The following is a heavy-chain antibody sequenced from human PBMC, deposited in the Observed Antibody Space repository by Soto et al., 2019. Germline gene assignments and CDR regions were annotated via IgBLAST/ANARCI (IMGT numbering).Heavy chain of an antibody. CDR1: GYSFTSYT. Sequence: QVQLVQSGPEVKKPGASVKVSCKASGYSFTSYTLHWVRQAPGQRLEWMGWINAANGDAKHSQNFQGRVTITRDTSATTGYMELLSLRSEDTAVYYCARGYCSGGTCYSGWYLDLWGRGTLVTVSS. CDR2: INAANGDA. V-gene: IGHV1-3*01. D-gene: IGHD2-15*01. J-gene: IGHJ2*01. CDR3: ARGYCSGGTCYSGWYLDL.